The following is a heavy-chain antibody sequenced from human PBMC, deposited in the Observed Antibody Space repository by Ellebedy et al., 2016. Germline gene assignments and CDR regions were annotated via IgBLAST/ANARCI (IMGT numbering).Heavy chain of an antibody. D-gene: IGHD6-6*01. CDR1: GGSISSGGYY. Sequence: SETLSLXCTVSGGSISSGGYYWSWIRQHPGKGLEWIGYIYYSGSTYYNPSLKSRVTISVDTAKNQFSLKLSSVTAADTAVYYCARGVSIAARRDWNPLTPRGDSGLDYWGQGTLVTVSS. CDR2: IYYSGST. CDR3: ARGVSIAARRDWNPLTPRGDSGLDY. V-gene: IGHV4-31*03. J-gene: IGHJ4*02.